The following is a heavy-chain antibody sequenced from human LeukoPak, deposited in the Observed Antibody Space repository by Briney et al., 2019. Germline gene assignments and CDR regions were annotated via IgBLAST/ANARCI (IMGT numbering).Heavy chain of an antibody. CDR3: ARDAVAYDSSGYYFPFDY. J-gene: IGHJ4*02. CDR1: GGSISSGGYY. CDR2: IYYSGST. V-gene: IGHV4-31*03. Sequence: SQTLSLTCTVSGGSISSGGYYWSWIRQHPGKGLEWIGHIYYSGSTYYNPSLKSRLTISVDTSKNQFSLKLSSVTAADTAVYYCARDAVAYDSSGYYFPFDYWGQGTLVTVSS. D-gene: IGHD3-22*01.